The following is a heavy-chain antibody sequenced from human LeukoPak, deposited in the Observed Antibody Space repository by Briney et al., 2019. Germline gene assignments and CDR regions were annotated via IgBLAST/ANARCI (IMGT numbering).Heavy chain of an antibody. CDR2: INHSGST. D-gene: IGHD3-22*01. Sequence: SETLSLTCAVYGGSFSGYYWSWIRQPPGKGLEWIGEINHSGSTNYNPSLKSRVTISVDTSKNQFSLKLSSVTAADTAVYYCARVSDYYDSSGPIQAFDYWGQGTLVTVFS. CDR1: GGSFSGYY. V-gene: IGHV4-34*01. CDR3: ARVSDYYDSSGPIQAFDY. J-gene: IGHJ4*02.